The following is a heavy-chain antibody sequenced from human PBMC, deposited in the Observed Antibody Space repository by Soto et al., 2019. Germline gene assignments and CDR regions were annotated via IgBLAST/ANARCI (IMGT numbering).Heavy chain of an antibody. CDR2: IYYSGST. J-gene: IGHJ5*02. Sequence: PSETLSLTCTVSGASINSGDYYWSWIRQPPGKGLEWIGHIYYSGSTYYNPSLKSRAGISVDSSKSQVSLKLTSVTAADTAVYYCARAGHDYDFWSGTTVGWFDPWGQGTLVTVSS. V-gene: IGHV4-30-4*01. CDR1: GASINSGDYY. CDR3: ARAGHDYDFWSGTTVGWFDP. D-gene: IGHD3-3*01.